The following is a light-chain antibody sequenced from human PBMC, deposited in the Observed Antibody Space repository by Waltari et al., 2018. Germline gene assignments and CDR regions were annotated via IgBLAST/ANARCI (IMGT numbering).Light chain of an antibody. Sequence: SYVLTQPPSVSVAPGKTARITCGGNNIERKTVHWYQRRPGQAPVLVISYDTDRPSGIPERFSGSNSENTATLTISRVEVGDAADYFCQVWDNDSEEGVFGGWTKLTVL. J-gene: IGLJ3*02. V-gene: IGLV3-21*04. CDR3: QVWDNDSEEGV. CDR2: YDT. CDR1: NIERKT.